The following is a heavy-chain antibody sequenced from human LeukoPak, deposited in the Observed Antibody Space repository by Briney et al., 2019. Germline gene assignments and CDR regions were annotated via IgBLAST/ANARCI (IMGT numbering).Heavy chain of an antibody. D-gene: IGHD3-10*01. CDR3: ARQTTNFYGSGSYVY. CDR1: GYLFPNYW. Sequence: GESLKISCKGSGYLFPNYWIAWVRQMPGKGLEWMGIIYPGDSDTRYNPSFQGQVIISADKSISTAYLQWSSLKASDTAMYYCARQTTNFYGSGSYVYWGQGTLVTVSS. CDR2: IYPGDSDT. V-gene: IGHV5-51*01. J-gene: IGHJ4*02.